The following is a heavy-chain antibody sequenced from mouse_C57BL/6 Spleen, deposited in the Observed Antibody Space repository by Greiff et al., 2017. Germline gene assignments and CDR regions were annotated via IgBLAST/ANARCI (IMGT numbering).Heavy chain of an antibody. CDR1: GYAFSSSW. Sequence: LVESGPELVKPGASVKISCKASGYAFSSSWMNWVKQRPGKGLEWIGRIYPGDGDTNYNGKFKGKATLTADKSSSTAYMQLSSLTSEDSAVYFCARDGYYPYYFDYWGQGTTLTVSS. D-gene: IGHD2-3*01. J-gene: IGHJ2*01. CDR2: IYPGDGDT. V-gene: IGHV1-82*01. CDR3: ARDGYYPYYFDY.